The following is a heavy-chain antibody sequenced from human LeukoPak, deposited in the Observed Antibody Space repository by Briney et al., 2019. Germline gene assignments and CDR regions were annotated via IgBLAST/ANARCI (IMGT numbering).Heavy chain of an antibody. V-gene: IGHV3-21*01. J-gene: IGHJ6*02. Sequence: GGSLRLSCAASGFTFSSYSMNWFRQAPGKGLEWVSSISSSSSYIYYADSVKGRFTISRDNSKNTLYLQMNSLRAEDTAVYYCARGPTYYYDSSGYRYGMDVWGQGTTVTVSS. D-gene: IGHD3-22*01. CDR3: ARGPTYYYDSSGYRYGMDV. CDR2: ISSSSSYI. CDR1: GFTFSSYS.